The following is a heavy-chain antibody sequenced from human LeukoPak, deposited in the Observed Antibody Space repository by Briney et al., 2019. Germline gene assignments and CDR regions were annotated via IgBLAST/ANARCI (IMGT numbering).Heavy chain of an antibody. CDR1: GFTFSSFT. D-gene: IGHD3-22*01. Sequence: GGCLRLSCAASGFTFSSFTMNWVRQAPGKGLESVSSISSSSSYIYYADTVKGRFTISTDNDKNSLYLQMNSLRAEDTAMYYCAAYYDSSGYYLPADYWGQGTLVTVSS. CDR2: ISSSSSYI. CDR3: AAYYDSSGYYLPADY. V-gene: IGHV3-21*01. J-gene: IGHJ4*02.